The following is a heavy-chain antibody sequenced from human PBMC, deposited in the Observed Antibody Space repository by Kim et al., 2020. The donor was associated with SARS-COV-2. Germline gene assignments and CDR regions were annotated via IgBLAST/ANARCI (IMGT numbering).Heavy chain of an antibody. Sequence: SQTLSLTCTVSGGSISSSSYYWGWIRQPPGKGLEWIGSIYYSGSTYYNPSLKSRATISVDTSKTQFSLKLSSVTAAATAVYYSASLARGHIYGPVYWGKG. D-gene: IGHD5-18*01. CDR1: GGSISSSSYY. CDR3: ASLARGHIYGPVY. J-gene: IGHJ4*02. CDR2: IYYSGST. V-gene: IGHV4-39*01.